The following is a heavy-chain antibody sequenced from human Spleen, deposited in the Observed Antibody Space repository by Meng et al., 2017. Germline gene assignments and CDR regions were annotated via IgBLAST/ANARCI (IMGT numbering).Heavy chain of an antibody. V-gene: IGHV5-51*01. CDR1: GSGYW. D-gene: IGHD3-10*01. CDR2: IYPNDSDT. Sequence: GGSLRLSCKGSGSGYWIGWVRQMPGKGLEWVGIIYPNDSDTRYSPSFQGLVTISADKSISTAYLQWSSLKASDTAMYYCTTLRGVAAFDDWGHGTMVTVSS. CDR3: TTLRGVAAFDD. J-gene: IGHJ3*01.